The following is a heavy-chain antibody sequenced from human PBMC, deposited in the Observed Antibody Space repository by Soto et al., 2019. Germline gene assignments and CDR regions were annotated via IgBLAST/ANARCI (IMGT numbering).Heavy chain of an antibody. CDR2: ISYDGSNK. D-gene: IGHD3-10*01. CDR3: AKPLYGSGSYYKMAPFDY. Sequence: GGSLRLSCAASGFTFSSYGMHWVRQAPGKGLELVAVISYDGSNKYYADSVKGRFTISRDNSKNTLYLQMNSLRAEDTAVYYCAKPLYGSGSYYKMAPFDYWGQGTLVTVSS. J-gene: IGHJ4*02. V-gene: IGHV3-30*18. CDR1: GFTFSSYG.